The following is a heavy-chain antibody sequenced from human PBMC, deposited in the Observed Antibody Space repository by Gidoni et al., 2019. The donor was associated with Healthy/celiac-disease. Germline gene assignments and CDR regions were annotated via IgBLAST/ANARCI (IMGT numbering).Heavy chain of an antibody. D-gene: IGHD2-15*01. CDR2: IDPSDSYT. CDR1: GYSFTSYL. J-gene: IGHJ6*02. CDR3: ARLFCSGGSCYSSYYGMDV. Sequence: VQLVQSGAAVTKPGQSLRISGKGSGYSFTSYLLSWVRQMPGKVLEWMGRIDPSDSYTNYSPSFQGHVTISADKSISTAYLQWSSLKASDTAMYYCARLFCSGGSCYSSYYGMDVWGQGTTVTVSS. V-gene: IGHV5-10-1*03.